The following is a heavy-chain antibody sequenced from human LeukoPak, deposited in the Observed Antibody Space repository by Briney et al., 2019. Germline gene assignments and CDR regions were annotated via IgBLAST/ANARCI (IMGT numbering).Heavy chain of an antibody. CDR1: GYTFTGYY. Sequence: ASVKVSCKASGYTFTGYYMHWVRQAPGQGLEWLGWINPNSGGTNYAQKFQGRVTMTRDTSISTAYMELSRLRSDDTAVYYCARDLGIAAAGTGLDAFDIWGQGTMVTVSS. V-gene: IGHV1-2*02. CDR3: ARDLGIAAAGTGLDAFDI. CDR2: INPNSGGT. J-gene: IGHJ3*02. D-gene: IGHD6-13*01.